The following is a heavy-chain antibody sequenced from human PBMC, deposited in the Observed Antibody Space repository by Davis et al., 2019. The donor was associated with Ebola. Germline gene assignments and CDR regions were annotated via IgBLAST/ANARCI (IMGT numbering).Heavy chain of an antibody. J-gene: IGHJ5*02. V-gene: IGHV1-69*13. D-gene: IGHD2-2*01. Sequence: SVKVSCKASGGTFSSYAISWVRQAPGQRLEWMGGIIPIFGTANYAQKFQGRVTITADESTSTAYMELSSLRSEDTAVYYCATARGYCSSTSCYPQAWFDPWGQGTLVTVSS. CDR1: GGTFSSYA. CDR2: IIPIFGTA. CDR3: ATARGYCSSTSCYPQAWFDP.